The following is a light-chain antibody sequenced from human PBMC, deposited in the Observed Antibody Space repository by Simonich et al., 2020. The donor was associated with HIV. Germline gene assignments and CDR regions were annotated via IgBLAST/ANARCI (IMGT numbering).Light chain of an antibody. CDR3: QQYNNYPKT. Sequence: DIQMTQSSSILSASVGDRVTITCRASQSISSWLAWYQQKPGKAPKLLIYKASSLESGVPSRFSGSGSGTEFTLTISSLQPDDFATYYCQQYNNYPKTFGQGTKVEIK. CDR2: KAS. J-gene: IGKJ1*01. V-gene: IGKV1-5*03. CDR1: QSISSW.